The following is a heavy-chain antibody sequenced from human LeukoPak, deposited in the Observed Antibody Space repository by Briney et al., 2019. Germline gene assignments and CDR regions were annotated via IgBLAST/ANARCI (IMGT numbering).Heavy chain of an antibody. CDR2: ISNSGSTI. V-gene: IGHV3-11*01. J-gene: IGHJ4*02. CDR3: ARGNNTFEMATLALDH. CDR1: GFIFSDYH. Sequence: GGSLRLSCAASGFIFSDYHMSWVRQAPGKGLEWVSYISNSGSTIYYADSVKGRFTISRDNAKNSLFLQMNSLRVEDTAVYYCARGNNTFEMATLALDHWGQGALVTVSS. D-gene: IGHD5-24*01.